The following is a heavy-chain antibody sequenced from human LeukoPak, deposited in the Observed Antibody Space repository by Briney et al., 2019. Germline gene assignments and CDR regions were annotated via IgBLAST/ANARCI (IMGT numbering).Heavy chain of an antibody. CDR1: GFTFSTYA. D-gene: IGHD6-13*01. CDR3: AKEVTIPAAGRKDYYYYGLDV. CDR2: TSSGGSDK. J-gene: IGHJ6*02. V-gene: IGHV3-30*18. Sequence: GGSLRLSCAASGFTFSTYAVHWVRQAPGKGLEWVAVTSSGGSDKYHAGSVKGRFTISRDNSKNTLYLLMDSLRAEDTAVYYCAKEVTIPAAGRKDYYYYGLDVWGQGTTVTVSS.